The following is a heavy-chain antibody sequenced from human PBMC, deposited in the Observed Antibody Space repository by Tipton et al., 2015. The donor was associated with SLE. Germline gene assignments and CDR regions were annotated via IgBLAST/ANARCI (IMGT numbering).Heavy chain of an antibody. CDR2: IYYSGST. CDR1: GGFISSYY. J-gene: IGHJ3*01. CDR3: ASTNRVYGAVDL. V-gene: IGHV4-59*08. Sequence: TLSLTCTVSGGFISSYYWSWIRKLPGKGLEWIGYIYYSGSTNYNPSLTSRVTISVDTSKNQFSLKLSSVTAAVTSVYYCASTNRVYGAVDLWGQGTMVTISS. D-gene: IGHD2-8*01.